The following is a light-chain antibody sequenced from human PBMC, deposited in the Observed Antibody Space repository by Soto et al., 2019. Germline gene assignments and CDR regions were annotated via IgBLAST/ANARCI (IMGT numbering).Light chain of an antibody. V-gene: IGLV2-14*01. Sequence: QSALAQPASVSASPGQSITMSCSGTSSDVGHYNYVSWYQQHPGKAPKLVIYEVSNRPSGVSSRFSGSKSGNTASLTISGVQAEDEVDYYCSSYTSSSTYVFGTGTKVTVL. CDR1: SSDVGHYNY. J-gene: IGLJ1*01. CDR3: SSYTSSSTYV. CDR2: EVS.